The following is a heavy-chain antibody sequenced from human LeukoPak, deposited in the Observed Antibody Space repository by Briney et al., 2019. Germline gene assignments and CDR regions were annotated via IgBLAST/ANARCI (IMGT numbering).Heavy chain of an antibody. V-gene: IGHV1-2*02. CDR1: GYTFTGYY. CDR2: INPNSGGT. Sequence: ASVKVSCKASGYTFTGYYMHWVRQAPGQGLEWMGWINPNSGGTNYAQKFQGRATMTRDTSISTAYMELSRLRSDDTAVYYCARGSRYCSSTSCSRDLYYFDYWGQGTLVTVSS. CDR3: ARGSRYCSSTSCSRDLYYFDY. J-gene: IGHJ4*02. D-gene: IGHD2-2*01.